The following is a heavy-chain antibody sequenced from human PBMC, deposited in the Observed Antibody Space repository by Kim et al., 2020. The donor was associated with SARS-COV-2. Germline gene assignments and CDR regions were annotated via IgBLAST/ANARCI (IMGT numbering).Heavy chain of an antibody. CDR2: ISYDGSNK. D-gene: IGHD3-10*01. CDR1: GFTFSSYA. V-gene: IGHV3-30*04. J-gene: IGHJ6*02. CDR3: ARDRKKYYYGSGSYPPLLGNYYGMDV. Sequence: GGSLRLSCAASGFTFSSYAMHWVRQAPGKGLEWVAVISYDGSNKYYADSVKGRFTISRDNSKNTLYLQMYSLRAEDTAVYYCARDRKKYYYGSGSYPPLLGNYYGMDVWGQGTTVTVSS.